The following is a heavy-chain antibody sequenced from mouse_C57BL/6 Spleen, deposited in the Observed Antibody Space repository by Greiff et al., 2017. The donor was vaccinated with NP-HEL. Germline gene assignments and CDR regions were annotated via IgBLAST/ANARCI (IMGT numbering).Heavy chain of an antibody. J-gene: IGHJ4*01. V-gene: IGHV5-4*01. CDR2: ISDGGSYT. CDR1: GFTFSSYA. CDR3: AREMRRYYAMDY. Sequence: VQLKESGGGLVKPGGSLKLSCAASGFTFSSYAMSWVRQTPEKRLEWVATISDGGSYTYYPDNVKGRFTISRDNAKNNLYLQMSHLKSEDTAMYYCAREMRRYYAMDYWGQGTSVTVSS.